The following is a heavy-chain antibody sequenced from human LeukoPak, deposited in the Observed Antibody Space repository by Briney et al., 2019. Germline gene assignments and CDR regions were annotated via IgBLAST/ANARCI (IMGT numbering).Heavy chain of an antibody. CDR2: IYHSGST. J-gene: IGHJ5*02. CDR3: ARAGTTVTPNWFDP. Sequence: SQTLSLTCAVSVVSISSGGYSWSWIRQPPGKGLEWIGYIYHSGSTYYNQSLKNRVHISVDRSKNPFSLQLSSVNAADTAVYYCARAGTTVTPNWFDPWGQGTLVPVSS. D-gene: IGHD4-17*01. V-gene: IGHV4-30-2*01. CDR1: VVSISSGGYS.